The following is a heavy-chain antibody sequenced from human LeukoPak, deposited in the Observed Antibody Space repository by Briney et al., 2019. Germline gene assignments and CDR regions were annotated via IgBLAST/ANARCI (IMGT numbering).Heavy chain of an antibody. CDR1: GFSVSNSY. Sequence: GGSLRLSCAASGFSVSNSYISWVRQPPGKGLEWISVIYAGGSTFYTDSVKGRFTTSRDNSKNTVYLQMDRLTPEDTAVYYCARDPTGASVWGRGTTVTVSS. D-gene: IGHD1-14*01. V-gene: IGHV3-53*01. J-gene: IGHJ6*04. CDR2: IYAGGST. CDR3: ARDPTGASV.